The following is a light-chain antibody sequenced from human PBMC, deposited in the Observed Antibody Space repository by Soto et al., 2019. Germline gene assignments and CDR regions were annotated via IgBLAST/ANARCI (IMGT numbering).Light chain of an antibody. V-gene: IGLV2-8*01. CDR1: SGDVGGYNY. J-gene: IGLJ1*01. CDR2: EAS. Sequence: QSVLTQPPSASGSPGQSVTISCTGTSGDVGGYNYVSWYQQHPGKAPKLMIYEASQRPSGVPDRFSGSKSGNTASLTVSGLQAEDEADYYCSSYAGGNNYVFGTGTKVTVL. CDR3: SSYAGGNNYV.